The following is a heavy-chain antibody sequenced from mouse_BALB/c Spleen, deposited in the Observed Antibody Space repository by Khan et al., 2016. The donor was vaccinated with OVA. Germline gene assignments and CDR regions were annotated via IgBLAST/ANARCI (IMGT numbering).Heavy chain of an antibody. V-gene: IGHV2-3*01. CDR3: AKDRGYYAVDY. CDR2: IWGDGNT. Sequence: QVQLKQSGPGLVAPSQSLSITCTVSGFSLTSYGVSWVRQPPGKGLEWLGVIWGDGNTNFHSALRSRLSISKDNSKSQVFLKLNSLQTDDTASYYCAKDRGYYAVDYWGQGTSVTVSS. J-gene: IGHJ4*01. CDR1: GFSLTSYG.